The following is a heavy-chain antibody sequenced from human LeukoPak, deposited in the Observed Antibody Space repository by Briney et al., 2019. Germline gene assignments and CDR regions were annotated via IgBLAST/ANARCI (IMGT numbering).Heavy chain of an antibody. V-gene: IGHV3-33*01. CDR3: ATHRGYYFDY. Sequence: GGSLRLSCAASGFTFSSYGMHWVRQAPGKGLEWVAIIWYDGSNKYYADSVKGRFTISRDNSKNTLYLQMNSLRAEDTAVYYCATHRGYYFDYWGQGTLVTVSS. J-gene: IGHJ4*02. D-gene: IGHD1-14*01. CDR2: IWYDGSNK. CDR1: GFTFSSYG.